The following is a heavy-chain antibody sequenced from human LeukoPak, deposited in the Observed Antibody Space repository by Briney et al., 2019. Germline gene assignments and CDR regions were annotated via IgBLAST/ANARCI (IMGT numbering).Heavy chain of an antibody. V-gene: IGHV3-11*04. CDR1: GFTFSDYY. CDR3: ARYYSDAFDV. Sequence: PGGSLRLSCAASGFTFSDYYMTWIRQAPGKGLEWLSYISSTTGRIIYYADPVKGRFTISRDNTKNSLFLRMVSLRVEDTAVYYCARYYSDAFDVWGQGTVVTVSS. CDR2: ISSTTGRII. J-gene: IGHJ3*01. D-gene: IGHD3-10*01.